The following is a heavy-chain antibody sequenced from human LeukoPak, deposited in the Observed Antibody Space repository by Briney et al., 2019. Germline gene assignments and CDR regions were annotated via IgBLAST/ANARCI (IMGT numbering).Heavy chain of an antibody. Sequence: ASVKVSCKASGYTFTSYYMHWVRQAPGQGLEWVGYVNAYNGDTNYAQKFQGRVTMTTDTSTTTVYMHLRSLGSEDTAVYYCARTEETKGRFDYWGQGTLVTVSS. CDR2: VNAYNGDT. CDR3: ARTEETKGRFDY. J-gene: IGHJ4*02. CDR1: GYTFTSYY. D-gene: IGHD1-26*01. V-gene: IGHV1-18*04.